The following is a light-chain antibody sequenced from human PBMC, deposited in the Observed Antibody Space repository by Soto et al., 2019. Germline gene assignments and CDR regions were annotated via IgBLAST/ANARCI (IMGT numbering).Light chain of an antibody. J-gene: IGLJ2*01. CDR3: PLYHGWAQPYVV. CDR2: STS. V-gene: IGLV7-43*01. Sequence: QAVVTQEPSLTVSPGGTLTLTCASSTGAVTSGNYPNWFQQKPGQAPRALIYSTSTKHSWTPARFSGSLLGGKAALTLSGGAPEDEGEYYRPLYHGWAQPYVVFGGGTKVTVL. CDR1: TGAVTSGNY.